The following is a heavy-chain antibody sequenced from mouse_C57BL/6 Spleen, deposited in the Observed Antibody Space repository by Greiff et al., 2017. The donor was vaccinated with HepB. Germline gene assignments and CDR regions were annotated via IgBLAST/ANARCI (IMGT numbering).Heavy chain of an antibody. Sequence: EVMLVESGGGLVKPGGSLKLSCAASGFTFSSYAMSWVRQTPEKRLEWVATISDGGSYTYYPDNVKGRFTISRDNAKNNLYPQMIHIKSEDTAMYYCARERAYYSNSYFDYWGQGTTLTVSS. CDR3: ARERAYYSNSYFDY. V-gene: IGHV5-4*01. J-gene: IGHJ2*01. CDR2: ISDGGSYT. D-gene: IGHD2-5*01. CDR1: GFTFSSYA.